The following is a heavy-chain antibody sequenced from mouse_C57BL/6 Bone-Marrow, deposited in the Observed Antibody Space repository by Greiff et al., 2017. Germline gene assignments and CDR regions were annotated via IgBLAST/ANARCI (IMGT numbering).Heavy chain of an antibody. J-gene: IGHJ3*01. CDR1: GYTFTSYW. Sequence: VQLQQPGTELVKPGASVKLSCKASGYTFTSYWMHWVKQRPGQGLEWIGRIHPSDGDTNYNEKFKGKATLTVDKSSSTAYMQLSSLTSEDSAVYYCARGDYSRCYFAVWGQGTLVTVSA. V-gene: IGHV1-53*01. CDR3: ARGDYSRCYFAV. D-gene: IGHD2-12*01. CDR2: IHPSDGDT.